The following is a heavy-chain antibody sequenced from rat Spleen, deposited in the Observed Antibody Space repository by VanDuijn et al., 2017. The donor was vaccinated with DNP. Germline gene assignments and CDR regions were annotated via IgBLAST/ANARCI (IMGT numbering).Heavy chain of an antibody. CDR3: ARDGPGYNHWFAY. Sequence: EVQLVESGGGLVQPGRSLKLSCAASGFTFSNYDMAWVRQAPTKGLEWVASIIYDGSRTYYRDSVKGRFTISRDNAKSTLYLQMDSLRSEDTATYYCARDGPGYNHWFAYWGQGTLVTVSS. J-gene: IGHJ3*01. CDR1: GFTFSNYD. CDR2: IIYDGSRT. V-gene: IGHV5-29*01. D-gene: IGHD1-4*01.